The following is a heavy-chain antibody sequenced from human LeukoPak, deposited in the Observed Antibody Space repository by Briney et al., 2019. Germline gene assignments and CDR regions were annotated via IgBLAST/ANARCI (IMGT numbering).Heavy chain of an antibody. J-gene: IGHJ4*02. CDR1: GFDFTTHS. CDR3: AKAPGITMVVGYFDY. Sequence: GGSLRLSCAVSGFDFTTHSMNWVRQAPGKGLEWLAYISRSSSSIYYTDSVKGRFTISRDNAKNSLYLQMNSLRAEDTALYYCAKAPGITMVVGYFDYWGQGTLVTVSS. V-gene: IGHV3-48*04. D-gene: IGHD3-10*01. CDR2: ISRSSSSI.